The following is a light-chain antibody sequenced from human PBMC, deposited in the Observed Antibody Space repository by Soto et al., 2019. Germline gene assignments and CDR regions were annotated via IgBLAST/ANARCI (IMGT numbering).Light chain of an antibody. CDR2: DAS. J-gene: IGKJ2*01. CDR1: QSVSSY. Sequence: EIVLTQSPATLSLSPGERDTLSCRASQSVSSYLAWYQQKLGQAPRLLIYDASNRATGIPARFSGSGSGTDFTLTISSLEPEDFAVYYCQQRSNWPRTFGQGTKLEIK. V-gene: IGKV3-11*01. CDR3: QQRSNWPRT.